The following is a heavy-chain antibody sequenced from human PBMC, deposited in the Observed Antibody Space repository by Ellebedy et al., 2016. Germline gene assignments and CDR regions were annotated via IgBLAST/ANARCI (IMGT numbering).Heavy chain of an antibody. J-gene: IGHJ4*02. CDR3: ARLGSGWIDY. D-gene: IGHD6-19*01. CDR2: IYQSGST. Sequence: SETLSLXXSVSGFSIGSDHWWSWVRQPPGKGLEWIGEIYQSGSTNYNPSLKSRVTISVDTSKNQFSLKVSSVTAADTAVYYCARLGSGWIDYWGQGTLVTVSS. CDR1: GFSIGSDHW. V-gene: IGHV4-4*02.